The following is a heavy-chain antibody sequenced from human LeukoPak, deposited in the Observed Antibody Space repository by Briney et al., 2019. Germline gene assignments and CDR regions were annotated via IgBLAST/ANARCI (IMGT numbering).Heavy chain of an antibody. V-gene: IGHV4-59*12. CDR2: IYYSGST. CDR3: ARGKDTAMGTAFDI. J-gene: IGHJ3*02. Sequence: PSETLSPTCTVSGGSISSYYWSWIRQPPGKGLEWIGYIYYSGSTNYNPSLKSRVTISVDTSKNQVSLKLSSVTAADTAVYYCARGKDTAMGTAFDIWGQGTMVTVSS. CDR1: GGSISSYY. D-gene: IGHD5-18*01.